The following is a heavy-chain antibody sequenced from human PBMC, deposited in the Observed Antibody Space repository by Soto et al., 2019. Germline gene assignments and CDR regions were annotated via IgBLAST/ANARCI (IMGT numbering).Heavy chain of an antibody. Sequence: PSETLSLTCAVFGYSIDSGHYWGWIRQPPGRGLEWVGTIDHRGHISYNPSLRSRITMSMDTSKNHFSLRLSSVTAADTAVYYCVGDMNNVWFFSWGQGTLVTVSS. CDR1: GYSIDSGHY. J-gene: IGHJ4*02. CDR2: IDHRGHI. V-gene: IGHV4-38-2*02. CDR3: VGDMNNVWFFS. D-gene: IGHD3-9*01.